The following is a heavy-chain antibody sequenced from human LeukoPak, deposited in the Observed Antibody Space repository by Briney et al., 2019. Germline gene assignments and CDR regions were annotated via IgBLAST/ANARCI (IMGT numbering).Heavy chain of an antibody. J-gene: IGHJ4*02. CDR3: AIGDSGRPFDY. CDR2: ISSSSSYI. CDR1: GFTFSSYS. Sequence: GGSLRLSCAASGFTFSSYSMNWVRQAPGKGLEWVSSISSSSSYIYYADSVKGRFTISRDNAKNSLYLQMNSLRAEDAAVYYCAIGDSGRPFDYWGQGTLVTVSS. V-gene: IGHV3-21*01. D-gene: IGHD5-12*01.